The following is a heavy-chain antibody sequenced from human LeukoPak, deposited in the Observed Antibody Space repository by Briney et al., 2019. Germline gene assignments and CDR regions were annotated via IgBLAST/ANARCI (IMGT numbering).Heavy chain of an antibody. CDR2: ISGSGGSR. CDR1: GFTFSSYA. CDR3: AKSVQVRQRSDTAKYYFDY. V-gene: IGHV3-23*01. D-gene: IGHD5-18*01. J-gene: IGHJ4*02. Sequence: HPGGSLRLSCAASGFTFSSYAMSWVRQAPGKGQDWVSAISGSGGSRYYAGSVPGPFTSSRENSTNTLCLQMNNLRADDTTVYYRAKSVQVRQRSDTAKYYFDYWGQGTLVPVSS.